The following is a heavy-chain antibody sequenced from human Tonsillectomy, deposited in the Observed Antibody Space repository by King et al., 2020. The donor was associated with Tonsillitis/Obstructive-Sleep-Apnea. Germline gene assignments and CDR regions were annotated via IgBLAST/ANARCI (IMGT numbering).Heavy chain of an antibody. CDR2: ISSSGTTI. Sequence: QLVQSGGGLVQPGGSLRLSCAAAGLTFSSYEMNWVRQAPGKGLEWVSYISSSGTTIYYADSVKGRFTISRDNAKNSLSLQMNSLRVEDTAVYYCVRDSLGWSFDLWGRGTLVSVSS. CDR3: VRDSLGWSFDL. J-gene: IGHJ2*01. V-gene: IGHV3-48*03. D-gene: IGHD5-12*01. CDR1: GLTFSSYE.